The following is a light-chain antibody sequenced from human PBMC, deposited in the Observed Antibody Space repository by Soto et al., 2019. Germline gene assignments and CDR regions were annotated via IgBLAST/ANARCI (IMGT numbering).Light chain of an antibody. V-gene: IGKV3-15*01. Sequence: RSTLARRAGQGVTTNLAWYQQKSGQAPRLLIYDVSIRATCVPPRFAGTGSLPDFPLTFSGLQTEDFAVYSCQQHTKWPFAFGHGTRLEIK. CDR3: QQHTKWPFA. CDR2: DVS. CDR1: QGVTTN. J-gene: IGKJ5*01.